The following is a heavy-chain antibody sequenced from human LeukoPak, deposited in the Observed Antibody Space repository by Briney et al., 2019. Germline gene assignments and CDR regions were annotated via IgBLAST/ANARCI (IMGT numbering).Heavy chain of an antibody. Sequence: PSETLSLTCAVSGGSISSGGYSWSWIRQPPGKGLEWIGYIYHSGSTYYNPSLKSRVTISVDRSKNQFSLKLSSVTAADTAVYYYARSPRVGAYPFDYWGQGTLVTVSS. CDR3: ARSPRVGAYPFDY. V-gene: IGHV4-30-2*01. CDR1: GGSISSGGYS. J-gene: IGHJ4*02. D-gene: IGHD1-26*01. CDR2: IYHSGST.